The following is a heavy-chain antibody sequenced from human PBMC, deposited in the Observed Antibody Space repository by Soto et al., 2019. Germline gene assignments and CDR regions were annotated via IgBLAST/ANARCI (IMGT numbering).Heavy chain of an antibody. CDR2: ISWNSGSI. CDR3: AKAITMVRKPGAFDI. V-gene: IGHV3-9*01. D-gene: IGHD3-10*01. J-gene: IGHJ3*02. Sequence: HPGGSLRLSCAASGFTFDDYAMHWVRQAPGKGLEWVSGISWNSGSIGYADSVKGRFTISRDNAKNSLYLQMNSLRAEDTALYYCAKAITMVRKPGAFDIWGQGTMVTVSS. CDR1: GFTFDDYA.